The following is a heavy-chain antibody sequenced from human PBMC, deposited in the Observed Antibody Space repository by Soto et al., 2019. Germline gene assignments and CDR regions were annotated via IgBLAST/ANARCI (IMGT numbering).Heavy chain of an antibody. J-gene: IGHJ4*02. Sequence: PSETLSLTCTVSGGSISSGDYYWSWIRQPPGKGLEWIGYIYYSGSTYYNPSLKSRVTISVDTSKNQFSLKLSSVTAADTAVYYCASYDSSGYYYDDYWGQGTLVTVS. D-gene: IGHD3-22*01. CDR3: ASYDSSGYYYDDY. V-gene: IGHV4-30-4*01. CDR2: IYYSGST. CDR1: GGSISSGDYY.